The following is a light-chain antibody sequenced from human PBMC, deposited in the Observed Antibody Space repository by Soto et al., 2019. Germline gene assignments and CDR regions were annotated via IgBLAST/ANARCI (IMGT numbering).Light chain of an antibody. CDR1: QSVIRY. V-gene: IGKV3-15*01. Sequence: IVMTQSPATLSVSPGERATLSCRASQSVIRYLAWYQQKPGQAPRLLIHGTSTRATGFPARFSGSGSGTDFTLTISSLQSEDFAVYYCQQYNNWPWTFGQGTKFDIK. CDR3: QQYNNWPWT. J-gene: IGKJ1*01. CDR2: GTS.